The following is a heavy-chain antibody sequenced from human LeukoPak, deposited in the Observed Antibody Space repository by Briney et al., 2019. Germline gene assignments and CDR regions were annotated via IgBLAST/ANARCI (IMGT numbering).Heavy chain of an antibody. CDR2: IYSGGTT. CDR3: AKDKYDTSGYHTHYYYYYMDV. D-gene: IGHD3-22*01. J-gene: IGHJ6*03. Sequence: GGSLRLSCVVSEFTFSANYMSWVRQAPGKGLEWVSTIYSGGTTYYADSVKGRFTFSRDNSKNTLYLQMNSLRAEDTAVYYCAKDKYDTSGYHTHYYYYYMDVWGKGTTVTISS. CDR1: EFTFSANY. V-gene: IGHV3-53*05.